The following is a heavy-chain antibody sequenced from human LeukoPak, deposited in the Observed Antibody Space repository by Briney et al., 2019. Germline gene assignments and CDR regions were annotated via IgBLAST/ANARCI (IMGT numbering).Heavy chain of an antibody. D-gene: IGHD2/OR15-2a*01. CDR1: GGSISSGGYY. CDR2: IYYSGST. Sequence: SGTLSRTGTVSGGSISSGGYYWSWIRQHPGKGLEWSGYIYYSGSTYYNPSLKSRVTISVDTSKNQFSLKLSSVPAADTAVYYCARLALQDYFYDYWGQGTLVTVSS. J-gene: IGHJ4*02. V-gene: IGHV4-31*03. CDR3: ARLALQDYFYDY.